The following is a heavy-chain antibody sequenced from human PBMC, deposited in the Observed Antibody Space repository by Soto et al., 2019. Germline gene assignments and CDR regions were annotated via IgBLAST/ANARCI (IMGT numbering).Heavy chain of an antibody. D-gene: IGHD3-3*01. Sequence: EVQLVESGGGLVKPGGSLRLSCAASGFTFSNAWMSWVRQAPGKGLEWVGRIKSKTDGGTTDYAAPVKGRFTISRDDSKNTLYLQMNSLKTEDTAVYYCTTGAAPYDFWSGSERFDYWGQGTLVTVSS. CDR3: TTGAAPYDFWSGSERFDY. CDR1: GFTFSNAW. J-gene: IGHJ4*02. CDR2: IKSKTDGGTT. V-gene: IGHV3-15*01.